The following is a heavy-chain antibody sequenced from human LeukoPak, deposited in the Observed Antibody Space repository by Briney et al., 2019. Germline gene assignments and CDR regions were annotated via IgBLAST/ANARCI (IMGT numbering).Heavy chain of an antibody. J-gene: IGHJ4*02. CDR3: TSALTSYWYY. CDR2: IRSKANSYAT. Sequence: GGSLRLSCAASGFTFSGSAMHWVRQASGKGLEWVGRIRSKANSYATAYAASVKGRFTISRDDSKNTAYLQMNSLKTEDTAVNCCTSALTSYWYYWGQGTLVTVSS. D-gene: IGHD4/OR15-4a*01. V-gene: IGHV3-73*01. CDR1: GFTFSGSA.